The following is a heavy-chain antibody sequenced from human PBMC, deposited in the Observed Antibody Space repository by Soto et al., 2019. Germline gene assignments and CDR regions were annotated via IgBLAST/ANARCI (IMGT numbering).Heavy chain of an antibody. V-gene: IGHV1-2*04. Sequence: ASVKVSCKASGYTFTGYYMHWVRQAPGQGLEWMGWINPNSGGTNYAQKFQGWVTMTRDTSISTAYMELSRLRSDDTAVYYCAREVKAAAGTALDDYGMDVWGQGTTVTVSS. CDR3: AREVKAAAGTALDDYGMDV. J-gene: IGHJ6*02. CDR1: GYTFTGYY. CDR2: INPNSGGT. D-gene: IGHD6-13*01.